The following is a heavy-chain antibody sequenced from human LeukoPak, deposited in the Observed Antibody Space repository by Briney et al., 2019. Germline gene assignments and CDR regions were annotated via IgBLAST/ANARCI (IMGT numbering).Heavy chain of an antibody. Sequence: GGSLRLSCAGSGFTFRTYAMNWVRQAPGKGLEWVSAIGGSGAKTYYADSVKGRFTISRDNSNSMLYLQMNSLRDEDTAVYYCAKSTGWYSSSWYSTDWGQGTLVTVSS. CDR1: GFTFRTYA. CDR2: IGGSGAKT. CDR3: AKSTGWYSSSWYSTD. D-gene: IGHD6-13*01. V-gene: IGHV3-23*01. J-gene: IGHJ4*02.